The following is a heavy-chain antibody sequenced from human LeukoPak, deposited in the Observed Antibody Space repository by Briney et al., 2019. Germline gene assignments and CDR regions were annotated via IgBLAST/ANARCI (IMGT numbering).Heavy chain of an antibody. Sequence: PSETLSLTCAVYGGSFSGYYWSWIRQPPGKGLEWIGEINHSGSTNYNPSLKSRVTISVDTSKNQFSLKLSSVTAADTAVYYCAILWSGASGHPPARNGFDIWGQGTMVTVSS. CDR1: GGSFSGYY. V-gene: IGHV4-34*01. CDR3: AILWSGASGHPPARNGFDI. D-gene: IGHD6-19*01. J-gene: IGHJ3*02. CDR2: INHSGST.